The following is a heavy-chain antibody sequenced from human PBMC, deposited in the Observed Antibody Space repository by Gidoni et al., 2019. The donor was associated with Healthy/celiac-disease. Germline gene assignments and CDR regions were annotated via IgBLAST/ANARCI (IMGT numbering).Heavy chain of an antibody. Sequence: EVQLVESGGGLVQPGGSLRLSGAASGVTFGTYWMNWVRQAPGKGLEWVANIKQDGSEEYYVVSVKGRCTISRDNAKNSLYLQMNSLRAEDTAVYFCARPAGRYSSSWYFDYWGQGTLVTVSS. CDR1: GVTFGTYW. J-gene: IGHJ4*02. D-gene: IGHD6-13*01. CDR2: IKQDGSEE. CDR3: ARPAGRYSSSWYFDY. V-gene: IGHV3-7*01.